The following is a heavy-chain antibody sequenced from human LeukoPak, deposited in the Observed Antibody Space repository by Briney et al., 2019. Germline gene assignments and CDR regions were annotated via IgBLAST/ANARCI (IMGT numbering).Heavy chain of an antibody. CDR2: IIPILGIA. V-gene: IGHV1-69*04. CDR3: ARDPGSERPYSGIAVAEDY. J-gene: IGHJ4*02. CDR1: GGTFSSYT. D-gene: IGHD6-19*01. Sequence: SVKVSCKASGGTFSSYTISWVRQAPGQGLEWMGRIIPILGIANYAQKFQGRVTITADKSTSTAYMELSSLRSEDTAVYYCARDPGSERPYSGIAVAEDYWGQGTLVTVSS.